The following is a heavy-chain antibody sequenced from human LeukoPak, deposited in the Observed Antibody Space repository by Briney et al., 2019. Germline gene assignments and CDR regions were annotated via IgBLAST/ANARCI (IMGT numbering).Heavy chain of an antibody. J-gene: IGHJ4*02. CDR1: GFTFSSSA. Sequence: GGSLRLSCAASGFTFSSSAMSWVRQAPGKGLEWVSTISGSGGSTHYADSVKGWFTISRDNPKNTLYLQMNNLRGEDTAVYYCAKDVISVAGTPRYFDYWGQGTLVTVSS. D-gene: IGHD6-19*01. CDR3: AKDVISVAGTPRYFDY. CDR2: ISGSGGST. V-gene: IGHV3-23*01.